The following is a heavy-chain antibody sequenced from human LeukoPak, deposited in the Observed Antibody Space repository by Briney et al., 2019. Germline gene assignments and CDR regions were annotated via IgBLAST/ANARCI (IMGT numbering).Heavy chain of an antibody. V-gene: IGHV1-18*01. CDR1: GYTFTSYG. CDR3: AREKFDFWSGXXSDYYXXXXV. Sequence: ASVKVSCKASGYTFTSYGISWVRQAPGQGLEWMGWISAYNGNTNYAQKLQGRVTMTTDTSTSTAYMELRSLRYDDTAGYYCAREKFDFWSGXXSDYYXXXXVWGKGTXVTV. J-gene: IGHJ6*03. CDR2: ISAYNGNT. D-gene: IGHD3-3*01.